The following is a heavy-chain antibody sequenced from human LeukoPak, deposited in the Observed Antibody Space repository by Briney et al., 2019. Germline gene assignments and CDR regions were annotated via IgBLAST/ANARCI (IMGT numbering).Heavy chain of an antibody. CDR1: GFTFSSYS. Sequence: GGSLRLSCAASGFTFSSYSMNWVRQAPGKGLEWVSVIYSDGTTRNADSVKGRFTISRDNSKNTVYLQMDSLRAEDTAVYYCARDKDAWGQGTLVTVSS. CDR3: ARDKDA. CDR2: IYSDGTT. V-gene: IGHV3-66*01. J-gene: IGHJ5*02.